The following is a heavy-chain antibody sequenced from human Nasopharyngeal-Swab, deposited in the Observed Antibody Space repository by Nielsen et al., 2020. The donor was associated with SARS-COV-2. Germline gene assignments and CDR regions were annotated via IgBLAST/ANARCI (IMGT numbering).Heavy chain of an antibody. Sequence: WVRQAPGQGLEWMGGIVPALGLPNYAQKFWGRVTISADRSTTTSYLELSSLRSEDTAIYYCAREGEYGAYDAPDYWGQGTLVTVSS. D-gene: IGHD5-12*01. J-gene: IGHJ4*02. CDR2: IVPALGLP. V-gene: IGHV1-69*10. CDR3: AREGEYGAYDAPDY.